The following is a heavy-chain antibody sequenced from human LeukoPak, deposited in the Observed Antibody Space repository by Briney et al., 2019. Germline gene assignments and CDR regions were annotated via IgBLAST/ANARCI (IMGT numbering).Heavy chain of an antibody. Sequence: ASVKVSCKASGYTFTSYYMHWVRQAPGQGLEWMGIINPSGGSTSYAQKFQGRVTMTRDMSISTAYLELSRLRSDDTAFYYCATQRGSYLWGTDFDYWGQGTLVTVSS. J-gene: IGHJ4*02. V-gene: IGHV1-46*01. CDR3: ATQRGSYLWGTDFDY. CDR2: INPSGGST. CDR1: GYTFTSYY. D-gene: IGHD3-16*01.